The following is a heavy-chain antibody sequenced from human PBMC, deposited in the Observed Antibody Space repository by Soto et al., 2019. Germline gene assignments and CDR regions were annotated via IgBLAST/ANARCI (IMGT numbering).Heavy chain of an antibody. CDR2: INHSGST. D-gene: IGHD2-8*01. Sequence: SETLSLTCAVYGGSFSGYYWSWIRQPPGKGLEWIGEINHSGSTNYNPSLKSRVTISVDTSKNQFSLKLSSVTAADTAVYYCARGRRRTKPHYYYYMDVWGKGTTVTVSS. V-gene: IGHV4-34*01. J-gene: IGHJ6*03. CDR3: ARGRRRTKPHYYYYMDV. CDR1: GGSFSGYY.